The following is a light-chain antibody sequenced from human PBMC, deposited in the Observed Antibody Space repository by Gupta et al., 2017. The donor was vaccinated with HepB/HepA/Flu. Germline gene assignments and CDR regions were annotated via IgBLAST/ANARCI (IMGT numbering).Light chain of an antibody. Sequence: DIQMTQSPSSVSASVGDRVTISCRASQGIDSRLAWYQHKPGKAPKLLIYPASSLQIGVPSRFSGSGSGTHFTLTTSALQPEDFANYFCQQTYSVPLTFGGGTRVEFK. CDR2: PAS. CDR1: QGIDSR. CDR3: QQTYSVPLT. V-gene: IGKV1-12*01. J-gene: IGKJ4*01.